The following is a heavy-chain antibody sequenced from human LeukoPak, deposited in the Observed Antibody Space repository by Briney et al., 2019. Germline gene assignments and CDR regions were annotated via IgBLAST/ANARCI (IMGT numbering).Heavy chain of an antibody. D-gene: IGHD3-9*01. J-gene: IGHJ3*02. Sequence: PSQTLSLACTVSGGSISSGSYYWSWIRQAAGKGLEWIGRIYTSGSTNYNPSLKSRLTISVDTSKNQFSLKMSSLTAADTAVYYCARFQIPTGAFDIWAQGTMVTVSS. CDR1: GGSISSGSYY. CDR3: ARFQIPTGAFDI. V-gene: IGHV4-61*02. CDR2: IYTSGST.